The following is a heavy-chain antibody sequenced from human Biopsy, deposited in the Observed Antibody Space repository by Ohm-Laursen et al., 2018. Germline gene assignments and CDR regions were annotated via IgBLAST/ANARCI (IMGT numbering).Heavy chain of an antibody. V-gene: IGHV4-34*01. CDR1: GGSFSGTY. D-gene: IGHD3-3*01. CDR3: ARGEYYAYWSGARKLNYFDY. CDR2: INHSGST. J-gene: IGHJ4*02. Sequence: SQTLSLTCAVSGGSFSGTYWSWIRQTPEKGLEWIGEINHSGSTKYNPSFESRVTISVDTSKNQFSLNLFSVTAADAARYFCARGEYYAYWSGARKLNYFDYWGQGTLVIVSS.